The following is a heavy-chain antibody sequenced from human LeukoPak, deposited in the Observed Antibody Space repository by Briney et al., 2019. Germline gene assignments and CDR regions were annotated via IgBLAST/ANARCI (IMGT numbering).Heavy chain of an antibody. D-gene: IGHD3-3*01. Sequence: GASVKVSCKASGYTFTSYDINWVRQAPGQGLEWMGWKNPNSGNTGYAQKFQGRVTMTRNTSISTAYMELSSLRSEDTAVYYCARVQGDFWKWFDPWGQGTLVTVSS. V-gene: IGHV1-8*01. CDR3: ARVQGDFWKWFDP. J-gene: IGHJ5*02. CDR1: GYTFTSYD. CDR2: KNPNSGNT.